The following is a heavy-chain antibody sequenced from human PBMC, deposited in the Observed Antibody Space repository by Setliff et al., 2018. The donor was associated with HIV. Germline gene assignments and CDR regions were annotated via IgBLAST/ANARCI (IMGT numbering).Heavy chain of an antibody. J-gene: IGHJ5*02. V-gene: IGHV3-48*03. CDR1: GFRINNYD. D-gene: IGHD3-10*01. Sequence: HPGGSLRLSCAASGFRINNYDMNWVRQAPGKGLEWISHISSSGETIYYADSVRGRFTISRDNAENSLYLQMISLRAEDTAVYYCAYYSSGRWLQSRLFDPWGQGTLVTVSS. CDR2: ISSSGETI. CDR3: AYYSSGRWLQSRLFDP.